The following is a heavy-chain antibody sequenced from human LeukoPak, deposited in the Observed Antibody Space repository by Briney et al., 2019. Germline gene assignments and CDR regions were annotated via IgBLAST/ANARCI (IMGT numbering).Heavy chain of an antibody. Sequence: GGSLRLSCAASGFTFSSYGMHWVRQAPGKGLEWVSVIYSGGSTYYADSVKGRFTISRDNSKNTLYLQMNSLRAEDTAVYYCAREYKTGPAAAGTRNYFDYWGQGTLVTVSS. CDR2: IYSGGST. D-gene: IGHD6-13*01. V-gene: IGHV3-66*01. CDR1: GFTFSSYG. CDR3: AREYKTGPAAAGTRNYFDY. J-gene: IGHJ4*02.